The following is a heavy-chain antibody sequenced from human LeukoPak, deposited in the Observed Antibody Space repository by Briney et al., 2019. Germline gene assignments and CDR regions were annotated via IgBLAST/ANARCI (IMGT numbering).Heavy chain of an antibody. CDR2: SSAYNGNT. CDR3: ARAYSSSWYSRWFDP. D-gene: IGHD6-13*01. V-gene: IGHV1-18*01. J-gene: IGHJ5*02. CDR1: GYTFTSYG. Sequence: ASVKVSCKASGYTFTSYGISWVRQAPGQGREWMGWSSAYNGNTNYAQKLQGRVTMTTDTSTSTAYMELRSLRSDDTAVYYCARAYSSSWYSRWFDPWGQGTLVTVSS.